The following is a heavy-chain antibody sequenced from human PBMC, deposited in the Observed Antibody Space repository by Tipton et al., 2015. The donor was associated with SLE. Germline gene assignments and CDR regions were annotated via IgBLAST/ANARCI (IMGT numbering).Heavy chain of an antibody. CDR2: INPAGSST. CDR1: GYAFIRYY. D-gene: IGHD5-12*01. V-gene: IGHV1-46*01. CDR3: VRGVWGLYSGYDLDF. Sequence: QSGAEVKKPGTSVKISCQASGYAFIRYYIHWVRQAPGQRLEWMGLINPAGSSTRYLEKFQGRVTMIRDTSTTTVYMELSSLRSEDTAVYYCVRGVWGLYSGYDLDFWGQGTLVTVSS. J-gene: IGHJ4*02.